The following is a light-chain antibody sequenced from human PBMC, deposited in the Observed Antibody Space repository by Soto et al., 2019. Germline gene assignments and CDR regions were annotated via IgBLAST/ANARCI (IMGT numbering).Light chain of an antibody. Sequence: DIQMTQSPSTLSASVGDRITITCRASESNSSWLAWYQQKPGKAPKLLIYKASSLESGVPSRFSGSGSGTEFTLTISILQPDDFATYYCQQYNSYSWTFGQGTKVEIK. CDR1: ESNSSW. J-gene: IGKJ1*01. V-gene: IGKV1-5*03. CDR3: QQYNSYSWT. CDR2: KAS.